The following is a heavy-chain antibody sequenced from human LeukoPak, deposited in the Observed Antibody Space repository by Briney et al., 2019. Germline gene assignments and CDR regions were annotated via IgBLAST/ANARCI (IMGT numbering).Heavy chain of an antibody. J-gene: IGHJ6*03. CDR3: ASLGPSGYYYYYYMDV. V-gene: IGHV3-30*03. CDR2: ISFDENNK. Sequence: PGGSLRLSCEASGFTFSTYGMHWVRQAPGKGLEWVAIISFDENNKYYADSVKGRFTISRDNSKNTLYLQMNSLRAEDTAVYYCASLGPSGYYYYYYMDVWGKGTTVTISS. CDR1: GFTFSTYG. D-gene: IGHD3-10*01.